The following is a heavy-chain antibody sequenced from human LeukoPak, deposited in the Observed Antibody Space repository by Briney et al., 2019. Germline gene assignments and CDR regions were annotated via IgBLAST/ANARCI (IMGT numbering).Heavy chain of an antibody. CDR3: AIIGYYNEVY. V-gene: IGHV1-69-2*01. CDR1: GYTFTDYY. CDR2: VDPEDGET. Sequence: ASVKVSCKVSGYTFTDYYMHWVQQAPGKGLEWMGLVDPEDGETIYAEKFQGRVTITADTSTDTAYMELSSLRSEDTAVYYCAIIGYYNEVYWGQGTLVTVSS. D-gene: IGHD3-22*01. J-gene: IGHJ4*02.